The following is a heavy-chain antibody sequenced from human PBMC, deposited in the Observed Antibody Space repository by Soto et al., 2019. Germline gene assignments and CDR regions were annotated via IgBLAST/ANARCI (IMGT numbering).Heavy chain of an antibody. Sequence: PSDTLSLTCTVSGGSIRSISYYWDWIRQPPGKGLEWIGSISYTGNTNYSPSLKSRVTISVDKSQNQFSLNVYSVTAADTAVYYCARHEGWTGPDQWGQGTLVTVSS. V-gene: IGHV4-39*07. J-gene: IGHJ5*02. CDR2: ISYTGNT. D-gene: IGHD2-8*02. CDR1: GGSIRSISYY. CDR3: ARHEGWTGPDQ.